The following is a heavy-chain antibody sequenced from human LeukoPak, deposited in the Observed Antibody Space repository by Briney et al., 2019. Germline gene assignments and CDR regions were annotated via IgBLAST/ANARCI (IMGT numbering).Heavy chain of an antibody. V-gene: IGHV3-53*01. CDR1: GFTVSSNS. J-gene: IGHJ4*02. CDR3: ARTYGSGSLDY. Sequence: HPGGSLRLSCTVSGFTVSSNSMSWVRQAPGKGLEWVSFIYSDNTHYSDSVQGRFTISRDNAKNSIYLQMNGLTAEDTAVYYCARTYGSGSLDYGGQGTLVTVSS. D-gene: IGHD2-15*01. CDR2: IYSDNT.